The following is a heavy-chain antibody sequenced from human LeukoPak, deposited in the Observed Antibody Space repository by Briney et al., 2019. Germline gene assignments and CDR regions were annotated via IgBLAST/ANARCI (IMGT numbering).Heavy chain of an antibody. V-gene: IGHV3-11*04. J-gene: IGHJ4*02. D-gene: IGHD3-16*02. Sequence: PGGSLRLSCAASGFTFSDYFMTWIRQAPGKGLESVSYISSSGSTIYYADSVKGRFTISRDNAKNSLYLQMNSLRAEDTAVYYCARDTTYDYVWGSYREDFDYWGQGTLVTVSS. CDR2: ISSSGSTI. CDR1: GFTFSDYF. CDR3: ARDTTYDYVWGSYREDFDY.